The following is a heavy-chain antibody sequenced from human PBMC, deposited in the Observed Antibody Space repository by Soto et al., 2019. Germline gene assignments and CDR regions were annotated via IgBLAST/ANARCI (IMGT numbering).Heavy chain of an antibody. CDR3: ARILLGYCSGGGCYSYDYGMDV. CDR1: GFNFSSYE. J-gene: IGHJ6*02. D-gene: IGHD2-15*01. Sequence: GGSLRLSCAASGFNFSSYEMNWVRQAPGKGLEWVSYISSSGSTIYYADSVKGRCTISRDNAKNSLYLQMNSLRAEDTAVYYCARILLGYCSGGGCYSYDYGMDVWGQGTTVTVSS. V-gene: IGHV3-48*03. CDR2: ISSSGSTI.